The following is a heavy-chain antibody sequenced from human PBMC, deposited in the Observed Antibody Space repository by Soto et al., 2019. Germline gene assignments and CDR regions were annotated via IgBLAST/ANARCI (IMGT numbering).Heavy chain of an antibody. J-gene: IGHJ4*02. D-gene: IGHD4-17*01. V-gene: IGHV4-61*01. CDR3: ARTTAVPNTLRSRYFFDY. CDR2: VYYSGTT. Sequence: PSETLSLPCSVSGVSVSDKTYYWSWIRQPPGKRLEWIGYVYYSGTTNYNPSLKSRVTISVDLSKNRFSLRLSSVTTADTALYYCARTTAVPNTLRSRYFFDYWGQGTLGTVSS. CDR1: GVSVSDKTYY.